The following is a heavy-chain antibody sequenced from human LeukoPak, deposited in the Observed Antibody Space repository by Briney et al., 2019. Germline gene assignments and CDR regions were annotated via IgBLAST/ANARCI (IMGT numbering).Heavy chain of an antibody. J-gene: IGHJ4*02. CDR3: ARSQNYYGSGDY. Sequence: SETLSLTCTVSGDSVSNGNYYWSWLRQPPGKALEWIGYIYYTGKTYYNPSLEGRVTILVDTSRNHFSVKLSSVTAADTAVYYCARSQNYYGSGDYWSQGTLVTVSS. CDR2: IYYTGKT. CDR1: GDSVSNGNYY. V-gene: IGHV4-61*03. D-gene: IGHD3-10*01.